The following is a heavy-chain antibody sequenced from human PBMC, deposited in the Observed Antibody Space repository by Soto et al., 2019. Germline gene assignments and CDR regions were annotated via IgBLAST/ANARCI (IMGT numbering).Heavy chain of an antibody. CDR3: AKSKYGSVSSYFDS. CDR1: GFTFSSYA. CDR2: ISGTGGST. V-gene: IGHV3-23*01. D-gene: IGHD3-10*01. J-gene: IGHJ4*02. Sequence: PGGSLRLSCAASGFTFSSYAMSWVRQPPGKGLEWVSGISGTGGSTYYADSVKGRFTISRDNSKNTLYLQMNSLRAEDTAVYYCAKSKYGSVSSYFDSWGQGTLVTVSS.